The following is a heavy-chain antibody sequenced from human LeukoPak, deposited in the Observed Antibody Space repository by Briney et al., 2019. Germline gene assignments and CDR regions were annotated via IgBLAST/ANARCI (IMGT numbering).Heavy chain of an antibody. Sequence: TSETLSLTCTVSGGSISSGGYYWSWIRQHPGKGLEWIGYIYYSGSTYYNPSLKSRVTISVDTSKNQFSLKLSSVTAADTAVYYCARLYGSGSYYNDFDYWGQGTLVTVSS. D-gene: IGHD3-10*01. CDR3: ARLYGSGSYYNDFDY. J-gene: IGHJ4*02. V-gene: IGHV4-31*03. CDR1: GGSISSGGYY. CDR2: IYYSGST.